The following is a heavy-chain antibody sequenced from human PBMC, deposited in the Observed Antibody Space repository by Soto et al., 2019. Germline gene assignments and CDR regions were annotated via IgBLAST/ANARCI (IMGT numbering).Heavy chain of an antibody. J-gene: IGHJ3*02. V-gene: IGHV3-23*01. Sequence: EVQLLESGGDLAQPGGSLRLSCAASGFTFSIYAMNWVRQAPGKGLEWVSAISGSGSSTFYADSVKGRFTISRDDSKNAMYLQMDSLKAEDTAVYYCAKPFGTSYRGGAFGIWGQGTMVTVSS. CDR1: GFTFSIYA. CDR3: AKPFGTSYRGGAFGI. CDR2: ISGSGSST. D-gene: IGHD6-13*01.